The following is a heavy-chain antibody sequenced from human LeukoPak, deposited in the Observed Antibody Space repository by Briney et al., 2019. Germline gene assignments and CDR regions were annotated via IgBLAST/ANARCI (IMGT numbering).Heavy chain of an antibody. CDR3: ARDLGYCSGGSCYSG. Sequence: GASVKVSCKASGYSFTGHYMHWVRQAPGQGLEWMGWINPKSGGTNYAQKFQGRVTMTRDTSISTAYMELSRLRSDDTAVYYCARDLGYCSGGSCYSGWGQGTLVTVSS. V-gene: IGHV1-2*02. CDR1: GYSFTGHY. D-gene: IGHD2-15*01. J-gene: IGHJ4*02. CDR2: INPKSGGT.